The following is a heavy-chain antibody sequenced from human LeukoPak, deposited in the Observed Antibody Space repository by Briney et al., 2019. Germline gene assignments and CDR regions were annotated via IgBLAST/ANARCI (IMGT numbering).Heavy chain of an antibody. J-gene: IGHJ4*02. CDR3: AKDPTGKWELHSKVLAQGDY. V-gene: IGHV3-30*02. D-gene: IGHD1-26*01. CDR2: IRYDGSNK. Sequence: PGGSLRLSCVASGFSFDDYGMSWVRHVPGKGLEWVAFIRYDGSNKYYADSAKGRFTISRDNSKNTLYLQMNSLRAEDTAVYYCAKDPTGKWELHSKVLAQGDYWGQGTLVTVSS. CDR1: GFSFDDYG.